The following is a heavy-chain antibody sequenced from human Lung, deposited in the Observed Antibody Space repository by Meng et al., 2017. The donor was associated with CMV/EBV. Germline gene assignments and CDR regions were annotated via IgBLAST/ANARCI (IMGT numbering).Heavy chain of an antibody. V-gene: IGHV3-23*03. Sequence: GESLKISCAASGFTLTNYAMSWVRQAPGKGLEWVSVIYSGDSSTQYADSVKGRFTISSDNSKNTLYLQMSSLRAADTAVYYCAKDHMQSAFDYWGQGTLVTVSS. CDR3: AKDHMQSAFDY. CDR1: GFTLTNYA. CDR2: IYSGDSST. J-gene: IGHJ4*02.